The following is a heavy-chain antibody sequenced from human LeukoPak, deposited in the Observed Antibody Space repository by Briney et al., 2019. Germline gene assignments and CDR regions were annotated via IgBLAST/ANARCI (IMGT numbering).Heavy chain of an antibody. J-gene: IGHJ4*02. CDR2: INHYGTIV. D-gene: IGHD3-10*01. CDR3: ASVRGIYGSGTYRDY. Sequence: PGGSLRLSCAVSGFTFVSHAMNWVRQAPGKGLEWISFINHYGTIVYYADSVRGRFTISRDNAKNSLSLQMNSLRAEDTAVYYCASVRGIYGSGTYRDYRGQGTLVTVSS. V-gene: IGHV3-48*04. CDR1: GFTFVSHA.